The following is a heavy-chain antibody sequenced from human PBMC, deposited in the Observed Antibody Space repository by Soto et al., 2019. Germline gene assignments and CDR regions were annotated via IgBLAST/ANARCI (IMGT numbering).Heavy chain of an antibody. Sequence: SETLSLTCAVYGGSFSGYYWSWIRQPPGKGLEWIWEINHSGSTNYNPSLKSRVTISVDTSKNQFSLKLSSVTAADTAVYYCARGLPKTTIFGVFTPWYMDVWGKGTTVTISS. J-gene: IGHJ6*03. CDR1: GGSFSGYY. V-gene: IGHV4-34*01. CDR3: ARGLPKTTIFGVFTPWYMDV. D-gene: IGHD3-3*01. CDR2: INHSGST.